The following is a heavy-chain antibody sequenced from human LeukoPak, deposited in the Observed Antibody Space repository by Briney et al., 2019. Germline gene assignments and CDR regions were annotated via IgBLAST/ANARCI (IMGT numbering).Heavy chain of an antibody. V-gene: IGHV3-64*01. J-gene: IGHJ4*02. CDR3: ARDVGIAMAGVFDY. D-gene: IGHD6-19*01. CDR1: GFSFSSYG. Sequence: GGSLRLSCAASGFSFSSYGMHWVRQAPGKGLEYVSGISSNGGSTYYANSVKGRFTISRDNSRNTLYLQMGSLRAEDMAVYYCARDVGIAMAGVFDYWGQGTLVTVSS. CDR2: ISSNGGST.